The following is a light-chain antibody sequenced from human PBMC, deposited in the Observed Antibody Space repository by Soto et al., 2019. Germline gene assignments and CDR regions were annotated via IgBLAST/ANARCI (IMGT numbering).Light chain of an antibody. Sequence: DIQMTQSPSTLSASVGDRVTITCRASQSISSWLAWYQQKPGKAPKLLIYDASSLESGVPSRFSGSGSGKEFTLTISSLQHDDFATYHCQQYNSYLLTFGGGTKVDI. CDR1: QSISSW. CDR3: QQYNSYLLT. CDR2: DAS. V-gene: IGKV1-5*01. J-gene: IGKJ4*01.